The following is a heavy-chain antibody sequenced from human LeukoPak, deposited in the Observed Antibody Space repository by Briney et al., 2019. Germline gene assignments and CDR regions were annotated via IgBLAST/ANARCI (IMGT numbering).Heavy chain of an antibody. V-gene: IGHV6-1*01. J-gene: IGHJ6*02. CDR3: ARAVLFGELLFPLHYYYYGMDV. CDR1: GDSVSSNSAA. Sequence: SQTLSLTCAISGDSVSSNSAAWNWIRQSPSRGLEWLGRTYYRSKWYNDYAVSVKSRITINPDTSKNQFSLQLNSVTPEDTAVYYCARAVLFGELLFPLHYYYYGMDVWGQGTTVTVSS. D-gene: IGHD3-10*01. CDR2: TYYRSKWYN.